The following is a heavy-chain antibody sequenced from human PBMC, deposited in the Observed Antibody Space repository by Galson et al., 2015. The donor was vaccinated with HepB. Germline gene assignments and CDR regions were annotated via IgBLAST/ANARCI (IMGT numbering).Heavy chain of an antibody. J-gene: IGHJ4*02. CDR2: ISDDGSNK. CDR1: GFTFSSYG. CDR3: AKERGIAVAGFMLD. Sequence: SLRLSCAASGFTFSSYGMHWVRQAPGKGLGWVAAISDDGSNKYYADSVKGRLTLSRDNSQNTLYLHMNSLRAEDTAVYYCAKERGIAVAGFMLDWGQGTLVTVSS. D-gene: IGHD6-19*01. V-gene: IGHV3-30*18.